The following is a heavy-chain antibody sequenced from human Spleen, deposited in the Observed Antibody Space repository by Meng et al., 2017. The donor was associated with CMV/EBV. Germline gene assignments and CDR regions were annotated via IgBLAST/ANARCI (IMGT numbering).Heavy chain of an antibody. CDR3: ARHREHFDY. D-gene: IGHD5-24*01. J-gene: IGHJ4*02. Sequence: LTCTVSNGSISSSNYCWGWIRQHPGKGLEWIGSIYYRGSTYYNPSLKSRVTISVDTSKNQFSLKLSSVTAADTAAYYCARHREHFDYWGQGTLVTVSS. CDR1: NGSISSSNYC. CDR2: IYYRGST. V-gene: IGHV4-39*01.